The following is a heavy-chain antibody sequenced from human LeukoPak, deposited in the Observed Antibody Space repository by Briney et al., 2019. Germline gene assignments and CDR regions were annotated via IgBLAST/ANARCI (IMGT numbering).Heavy chain of an antibody. J-gene: IGHJ1*01. CDR1: EYTFTDNY. D-gene: IGHD3-22*01. CDR2: INPNSGGT. Sequence: GASVKVSCKASEYTFTDNYMHWVRQAPGQGLEWMGWINPNSGGTNYAQKFQGRVTLTRDTSISTAYTELSRLRSDDTAVYYCARGIYDSSDFEYFQDWGQGTLVTVSS. CDR3: ARGIYDSSDFEYFQD. V-gene: IGHV1-2*02.